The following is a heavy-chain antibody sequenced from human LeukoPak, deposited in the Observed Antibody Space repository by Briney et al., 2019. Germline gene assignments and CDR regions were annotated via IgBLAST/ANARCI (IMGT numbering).Heavy chain of an antibody. CDR2: IIPIFGTA. CDR1: GGTFSSYA. V-gene: IGHV1-69*13. CDR3: AREVSSKEIGVVIFLRPNWFDP. D-gene: IGHD3-3*01. Sequence: GASVKVSCKASGGTFSSYAISWVRQAPGQGLEWMGRIIPIFGTANYAQKFQGRVTITADESTSTAYMELSSLRSEDTAVYYCAREVSSKEIGVVIFLRPNWFDPWGQGTLVTVSS. J-gene: IGHJ5*02.